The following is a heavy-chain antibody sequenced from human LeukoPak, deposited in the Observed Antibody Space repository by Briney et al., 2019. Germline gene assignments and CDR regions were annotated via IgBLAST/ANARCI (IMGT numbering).Heavy chain of an antibody. CDR2: LYSGGAT. CDR3: ARDFSPLSYSGGYSEVGAFDI. J-gene: IGHJ3*02. D-gene: IGHD1-26*01. CDR1: GFTVKDNF. V-gene: IGHV3-66*01. Sequence: PGGSLRLSCAASGFTVKDNFMSWVRQAPGKGVEWVSVLYSGGATYYPDSVKGRFTLSRDNSKTTLYLQMNSVRAEETAVYYCARDFSPLSYSGGYSEVGAFDIWGQGTMVTVSS.